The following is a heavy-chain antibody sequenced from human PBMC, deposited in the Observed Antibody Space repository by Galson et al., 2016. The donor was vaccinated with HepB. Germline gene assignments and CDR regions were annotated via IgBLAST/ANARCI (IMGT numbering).Heavy chain of an antibody. CDR1: GFTFSIHD. J-gene: IGHJ6*04. CDR3: TRGKSLWTMPWNYGLDV. CDR2: IETSGAT. V-gene: IGHV3-13*01. D-gene: IGHD2-2*01. Sequence: SLRLSCAASGFTFSIHDMHWVRQATGKGLEWVSAIETSGATYYPDSVKGRFTNSRENGKNSLYLQMDSLRAGDTAVYYCTRGKSLWTMPWNYGLDVWGKGTTVTVAS.